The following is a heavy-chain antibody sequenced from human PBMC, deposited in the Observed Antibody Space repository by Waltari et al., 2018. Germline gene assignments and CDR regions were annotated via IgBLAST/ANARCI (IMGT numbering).Heavy chain of an antibody. CDR3: ARSPYYYDSSGYLLDY. Sequence: QVQLQESGPGLVKPSQTLSLPCTVSGGSIRSGGYYWRWLRQPPGKGLEWIGYIYHSGSTYYNPSLKSRVTISVDRSKNQFSLKLSSVTAADTAVYYCARSPYYYDSSGYLLDYWGQGTLVTVSS. CDR1: GGSIRSGGYY. V-gene: IGHV4-30-2*01. D-gene: IGHD3-22*01. J-gene: IGHJ4*02. CDR2: IYHSGST.